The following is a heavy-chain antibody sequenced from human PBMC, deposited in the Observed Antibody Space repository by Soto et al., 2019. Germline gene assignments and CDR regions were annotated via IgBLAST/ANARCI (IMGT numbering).Heavy chain of an antibody. V-gene: IGHV3-30-3*01. J-gene: IGHJ4*02. CDR3: ARESERLLGY. CDR1: GFTFSSYA. Sequence: QVQLVESGGGVVQPGRSLRLSCAASGFTFSSYAMHWVRQAPGKGLEWVAVISYDGSNKYYADSVKGRLTISRDNSKNTLYLQMNSLRAEDTTVYYCARESERLLGYWGQGTLVTVSS. D-gene: IGHD3-3*01. CDR2: ISYDGSNK.